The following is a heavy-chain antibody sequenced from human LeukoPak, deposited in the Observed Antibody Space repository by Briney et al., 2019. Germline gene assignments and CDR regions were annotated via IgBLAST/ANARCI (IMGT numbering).Heavy chain of an antibody. Sequence: PSETLSLTCTVSGGSMNNYYWSWIRQPPGRGLEWIAYIYYTGSSNDNPSHKSRVTISVDTSKNQFSLKLSSVTAADTAVYYCARAFYDSGSYVDYYYMDVWGKGTTVTVSS. V-gene: IGHV4-59*01. J-gene: IGHJ6*03. CDR2: IYYTGSS. CDR1: GGSMNNYY. D-gene: IGHD3-10*01. CDR3: ARAFYDSGSYVDYYYMDV.